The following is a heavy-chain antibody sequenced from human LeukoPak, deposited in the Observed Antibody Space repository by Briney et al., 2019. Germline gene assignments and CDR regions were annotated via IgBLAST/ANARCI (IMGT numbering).Heavy chain of an antibody. CDR3: ARDLDYYDSTWFDP. V-gene: IGHV4-59*01. D-gene: IGHD3-22*01. Sequence: SETLSLTCTVSGGSISSYYWSWIRQPPGKGLEWIGYIYYSGSTNYNPSLKSRVTISVETSKNQFSLKLSSVTAADTAVYYCARDLDYYDSTWFDPWGQGTLVTVSS. CDR2: IYYSGST. CDR1: GGSISSYY. J-gene: IGHJ5*02.